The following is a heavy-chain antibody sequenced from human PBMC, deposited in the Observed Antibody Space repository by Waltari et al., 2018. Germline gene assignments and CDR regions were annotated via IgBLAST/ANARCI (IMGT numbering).Heavy chain of an antibody. CDR3: VREKDLDGGCVFDY. V-gene: IGHV3-74*01. CDR1: GFGFSNYW. J-gene: IGHJ4*02. CDR2: TNKDGSGT. D-gene: IGHD3-16*01. Sequence: EVQLVESRGGLVQPGGSLRLSCAASGFGFSNYWMDWVRQVPGKGLVWGARTNKDGSGTAYADSVEGRLTISRDNAKSTLHRQMTSLTAEETAVYYCVREKDLDGGCVFDYWGRGTLVTVSS.